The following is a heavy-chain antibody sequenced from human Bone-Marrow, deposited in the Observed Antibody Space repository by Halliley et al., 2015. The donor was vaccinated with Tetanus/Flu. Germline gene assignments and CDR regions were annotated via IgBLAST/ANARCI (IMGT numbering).Heavy chain of an antibody. V-gene: IGHV3-20*03. J-gene: IGHJ4*02. CDR3: VRDLGNCSKGVCYGWAH. CDR2: NWNASST. D-gene: IGHD2-8*01. Sequence: NWNASSTRYADSVKGRFTITRDNAKKSLHLQMNSLRAGDTALYFCVRDLGNCSKGVCYGWAHWGQGTLVTVSS.